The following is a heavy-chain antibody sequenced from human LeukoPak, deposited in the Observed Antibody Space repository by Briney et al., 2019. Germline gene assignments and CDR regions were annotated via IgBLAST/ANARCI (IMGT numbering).Heavy chain of an antibody. CDR2: ISSSSTYI. Sequence: PGGSLRLSCAASGFTFSSYSINWVRQAPGKGLEWVSSISSSSTYIYYADSVKGRFTISRDNSKNTLYLQMNSLRAEDTAVYYCAKKLWWSQGHDAFDIWGQGTMVTVSS. CDR3: AKKLWWSQGHDAFDI. D-gene: IGHD2-21*01. CDR1: GFTFSSYS. V-gene: IGHV3-21*04. J-gene: IGHJ3*02.